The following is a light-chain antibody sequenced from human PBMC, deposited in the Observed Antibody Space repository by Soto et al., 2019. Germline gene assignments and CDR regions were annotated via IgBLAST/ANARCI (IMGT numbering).Light chain of an antibody. CDR1: SSDVGGYNF. V-gene: IGLV2-14*03. CDR2: DVS. CDR3: SSYTTSNTRQIV. J-gene: IGLJ1*01. Sequence: QSVLTQPASVSGSPGQSINISCTGTSSDVGGYNFVSWYQHHPGKAPKLIIYDVSNRPSGVSNPFSGSKSGNTASLTISGLQPEDEADYYSSSYTTSNTRQIVFGTGTKV.